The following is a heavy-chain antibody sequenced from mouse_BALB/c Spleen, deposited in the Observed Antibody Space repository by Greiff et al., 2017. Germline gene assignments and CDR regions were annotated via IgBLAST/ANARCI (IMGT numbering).Heavy chain of an antibody. CDR1: GYTFTSYW. J-gene: IGHJ2*01. V-gene: IGHV1-69*02. CDR2: IDPSDSET. D-gene: IGHD2-14*01. CDR3: ARHRTYYFDY. Sequence: QVQLQQPGAELVKPGAPVKLSCKASGYTFTSYWMNWVKQRPGRGLEWIGRIDPSDSETHYNQKFKDKATLTVDKSSSTAYIQLSSLTSEDSAVYYCARHRTYYFDYWGQGTTLTVSS.